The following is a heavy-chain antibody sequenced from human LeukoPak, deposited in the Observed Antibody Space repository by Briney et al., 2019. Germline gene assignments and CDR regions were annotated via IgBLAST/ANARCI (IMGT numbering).Heavy chain of an antibody. D-gene: IGHD6-19*01. CDR1: GGSISSYY. Sequence: PSETLSLTCTVSGGSISSYYWSWIRQPPGKGLEWIGYIYYSGSTNYNPSLKSRVTISVDTSKNQFSLKLSSVTAADTAVYYCARVRGWGSRYFDYWGQGTLVTVSS. CDR2: IYYSGST. J-gene: IGHJ4*02. V-gene: IGHV4-59*12. CDR3: ARVRGWGSRYFDY.